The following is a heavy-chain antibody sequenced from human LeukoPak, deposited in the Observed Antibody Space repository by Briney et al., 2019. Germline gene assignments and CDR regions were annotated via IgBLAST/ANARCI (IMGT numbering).Heavy chain of an antibody. D-gene: IGHD1-1*01. J-gene: IGHJ4*02. Sequence: ASVKVSCKASGYTFTGYYMHWVRQAPGQGLEWMGWINPNSGGTNYAQKFQGRVTITADESTSTAYMELSSLRSEDTAVYYCAREERSSLDYWGQGTLVTVSS. CDR3: AREERSSLDY. CDR2: INPNSGGT. CDR1: GYTFTGYY. V-gene: IGHV1-2*02.